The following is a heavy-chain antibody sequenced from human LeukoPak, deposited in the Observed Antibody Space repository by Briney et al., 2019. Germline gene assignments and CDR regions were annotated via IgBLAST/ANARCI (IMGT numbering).Heavy chain of an antibody. CDR2: IIPIFGTA. CDR1: GGTFSSYA. V-gene: IGHV1-69*01. D-gene: IGHD3-22*01. J-gene: IGHJ4*02. Sequence: SVKVSCKASGGTFSSYAISWVRQAPGQGLEWMGGIIPIFGTANYAQKFQGRVTITADESTSTAYMELRSLRSDDTALYYCARGVDYYYDTSSYYYKGSHFDYWGQGTLVTVSS. CDR3: ARGVDYYYDTSSYYYKGSHFDY.